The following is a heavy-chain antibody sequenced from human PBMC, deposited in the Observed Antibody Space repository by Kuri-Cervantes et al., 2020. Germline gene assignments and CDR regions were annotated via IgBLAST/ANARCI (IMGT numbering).Heavy chain of an antibody. CDR1: GYTFTGYY. V-gene: IGHV1-18*04. D-gene: IGHD6-19*01. CDR2: ISAYNGNT. Sequence: ASVKVSCKASGYTFTGYYMHWVRQAPGQGLEWMGWISAYNGNTNYAQKLQGRVTMTTDTSTSTAYMELRGLRSDDTAVYYCARVPKYSSGWYKVWGQGTLVTVSS. J-gene: IGHJ4*02. CDR3: ARVPKYSSGWYKV.